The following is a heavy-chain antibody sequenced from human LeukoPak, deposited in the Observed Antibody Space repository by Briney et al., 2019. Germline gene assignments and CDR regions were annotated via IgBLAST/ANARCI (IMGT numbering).Heavy chain of an antibody. D-gene: IGHD2-2*01. Sequence: KSGGSLRLSCAACGFTFSSYSMNWVRQAPGKGLKWVSSISSSSSYIYYADSVKGRFTISRDNAKNSLYLQMNSLRAEDTAVYYCASVGYCSSTSCKAGGYGMDVWGQGTTVTVSS. J-gene: IGHJ6*02. CDR1: GFTFSSYS. V-gene: IGHV3-21*01. CDR2: ISSSSSYI. CDR3: ASVGYCSSTSCKAGGYGMDV.